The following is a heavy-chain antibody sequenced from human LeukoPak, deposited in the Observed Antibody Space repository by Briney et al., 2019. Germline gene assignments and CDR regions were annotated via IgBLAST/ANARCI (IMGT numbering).Heavy chain of an antibody. J-gene: IGHJ4*02. V-gene: IGHV1-69*13. CDR1: GGTFSSYA. Sequence: ASVKVSCKASGGTFSSYAISWVRQAPGQGLEWMGGIIPIFGTANYAQKFQGRVTITADESTSTAYMELSSLRSEDTAVYYCARDKVRGYSGYDYVGDYFDYWGQGTLVTVSS. CDR2: IIPIFGTA. CDR3: ARDKVRGYSGYDYVGDYFDY. D-gene: IGHD5-12*01.